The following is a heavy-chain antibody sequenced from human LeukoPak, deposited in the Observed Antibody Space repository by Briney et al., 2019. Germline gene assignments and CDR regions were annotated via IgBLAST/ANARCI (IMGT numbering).Heavy chain of an antibody. V-gene: IGHV3-9*01. CDR2: ISWNSGSI. CDR1: GFTFDDYA. D-gene: IGHD3-10*01. Sequence: GGSLRLSCAASGFTFDDYAMHWVRQAPGKGLEWVSGISWNSGSIGYADSVKGRFTISRDSAKNSLYLQMNSLRAEDTALYYCAKEGITMVRGVEVPYYGMDVWGQGTTVTVSS. CDR3: AKEGITMVRGVEVPYYGMDV. J-gene: IGHJ6*02.